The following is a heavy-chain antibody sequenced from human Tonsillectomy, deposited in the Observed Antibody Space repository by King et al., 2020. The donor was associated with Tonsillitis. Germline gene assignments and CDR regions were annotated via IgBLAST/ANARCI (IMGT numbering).Heavy chain of an antibody. Sequence: QLQESGPGLVKPSETLSLTCTVSGASISGSSYYWGWIRQPPGKGPEWIGRIYYSGSTYYNSSLKSRVTISVDTSKNQFSLKRSSVTAADTAVYYCARDRGWRSPYCFDYWGQGTLVTVSS. D-gene: IGHD1-26*01. CDR1: GASISGSSYY. V-gene: IGHV4-39*07. J-gene: IGHJ4*02. CDR3: ARDRGWRSPYCFDY. CDR2: IYYSGST.